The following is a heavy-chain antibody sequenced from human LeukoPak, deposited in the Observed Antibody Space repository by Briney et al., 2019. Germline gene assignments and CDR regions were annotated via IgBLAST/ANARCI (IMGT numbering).Heavy chain of an antibody. CDR2: INGSGST. CDR3: ASRVPAPIISRPHYYMDV. CDR1: GGSFSGYY. Sequence: SETLSLTCAVYGGSFSGYYWSWIRQPPGKGLEWIGEINGSGSTNYNASLKRRVPISIDTDKNQFSLKLRSVTAADKAVYYCASRVPAPIISRPHYYMDVWGKGTTVTVSS. J-gene: IGHJ6*03. V-gene: IGHV4-34*01. D-gene: IGHD2-2*01.